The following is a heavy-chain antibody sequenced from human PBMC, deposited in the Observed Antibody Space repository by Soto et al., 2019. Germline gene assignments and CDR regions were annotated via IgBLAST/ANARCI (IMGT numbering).Heavy chain of an antibody. CDR2: IIPIFGTA. J-gene: IGHJ4*02. CDR3: ARDSPGYYDSSADPFDY. CDR1: GGTFSSYA. V-gene: IGHV1-69*06. D-gene: IGHD3-22*01. Sequence: QVQLVQSGAEVKKPGSSVKVSCKASGGTFSSYAISWVRQAPGQGLEWMGGIIPIFGTANYAQKFQGRVTITADKSTSTAYMELSSLRSEDTAVSYCARDSPGYYDSSADPFDYWGQGTLVTVSS.